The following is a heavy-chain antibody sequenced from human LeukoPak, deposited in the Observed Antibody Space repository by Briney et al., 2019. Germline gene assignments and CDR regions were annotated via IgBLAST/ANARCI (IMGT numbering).Heavy chain of an antibody. CDR1: GGSISSSNYY. CDR2: IYYSGTT. J-gene: IGHJ4*02. CDR3: ARQGYSSGWSNYFDY. V-gene: IGHV4-39*01. Sequence: PSETLSLTCTVSGGSISSSNYYWGWIRQPPEKGLEWIGSIYYSGTTYYNQSLKSRVTLSVDTSKNQFSLRLSSVTAADTAVYYCARQGYSSGWSNYFDYWGQGTLVTVSS. D-gene: IGHD6-19*01.